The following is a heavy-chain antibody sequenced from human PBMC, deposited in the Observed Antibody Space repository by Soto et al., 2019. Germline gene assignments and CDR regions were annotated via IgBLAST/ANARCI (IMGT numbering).Heavy chain of an antibody. CDR1: GGSINSNNYY. D-gene: IGHD2-15*01. J-gene: IGHJ4*02. Sequence: SETLSLTCTVSGGSINSNNYYWAWIRQPPGKGLAWIASIYYDGSTYYNTSLKSRVTISRDTSKNQFSLRLSSVTAADTAVYYCGKVVVAATRHTDFDSWGQGTLVTV. CDR2: IYYDGST. V-gene: IGHV4-39*01. CDR3: GKVVVAATRHTDFDS.